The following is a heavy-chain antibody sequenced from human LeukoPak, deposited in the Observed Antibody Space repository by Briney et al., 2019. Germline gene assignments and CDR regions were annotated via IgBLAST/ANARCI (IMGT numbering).Heavy chain of an antibody. CDR1: GYSISSGYY. D-gene: IGHD1-26*01. J-gene: IGHJ4*02. CDR2: IYHSGST. CDR3: ARDRGAEGDY. Sequence: SETLSLTCTVSGYSISSGYYWGWIRQPPGKGLEWIGSIYHSGSTYYNPSLKSRVTISVDTSKNQFSLKLSSVTAADTAVYYRARDRGAEGDYWGRGTLVTVSS. V-gene: IGHV4-38-2*02.